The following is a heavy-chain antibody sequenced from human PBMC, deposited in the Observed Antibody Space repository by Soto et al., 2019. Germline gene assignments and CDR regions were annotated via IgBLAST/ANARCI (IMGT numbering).Heavy chain of an antibody. J-gene: IGHJ5*02. CDR1: GGSISRYY. CDR3: ARDLTYAAAHNWFAP. V-gene: IGHV4-4*07. CDR2: IYTSGST. D-gene: IGHD6-6*01. Sequence: QVQLQESGPGLVKPSETLSLTCTVSGGSISRYYWSWIRQPAGKGLECIGRIYTSGSTNYNPSLKSRVTMSVDTSKNQFSLKLSSVTAADTAVYYCARDLTYAAAHNWFAPWGQGTLVTVSS.